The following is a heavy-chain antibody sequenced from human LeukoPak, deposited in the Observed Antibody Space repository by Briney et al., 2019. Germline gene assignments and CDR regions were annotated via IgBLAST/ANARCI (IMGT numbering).Heavy chain of an antibody. CDR3: ARGVRIAVAGYIDY. V-gene: IGHV3-30*04. Sequence: GRSLRLSCEASGFTFNNYAMHWVRQAPGEGLEWVAVISRDGTLQYYADSVKGRLTISRDNSKNTLYLQMNSLRAEDTAVYYCARGVRIAVAGYIDYWGQGTLVTVSS. CDR1: GFTFNNYA. D-gene: IGHD6-19*01. J-gene: IGHJ4*02. CDR2: ISRDGTLQ.